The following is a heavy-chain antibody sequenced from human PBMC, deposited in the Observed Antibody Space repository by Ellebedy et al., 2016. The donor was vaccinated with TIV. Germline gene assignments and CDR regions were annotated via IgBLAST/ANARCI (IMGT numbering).Heavy chain of an antibody. J-gene: IGHJ2*01. V-gene: IGHV4-59*03. Sequence: MPSETLSLTCNDSVDSIRSFYWSWVRQSPGKGLEWIGYVHSSWGANYNPSLENRVTMFVDTSKNQISLKLSSVTDADTAVYYCVKMAAMSSYFSFHLWGRGTLVTVSS. CDR2: VHSSWGA. CDR3: VKMAAMSSYFSFHL. CDR1: VDSIRSFY. D-gene: IGHD5-24*01.